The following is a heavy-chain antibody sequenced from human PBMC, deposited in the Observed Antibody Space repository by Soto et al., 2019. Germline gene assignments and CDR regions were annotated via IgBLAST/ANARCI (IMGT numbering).Heavy chain of an antibody. CDR3: ARDPYYYDSSGYSLFDY. J-gene: IGHJ4*02. Sequence: AGSLRLSCAASGFPFSSYSMNWVRQAPGKGLEWVSYISGSSSTIYYADSVKGRFTISRDNAKNSLYLQMNSLRDEDTAVYYCARDPYYYDSSGYSLFDYWGQGT. CDR1: GFPFSSYS. D-gene: IGHD3-22*01. CDR2: ISGSSSTI. V-gene: IGHV3-48*02.